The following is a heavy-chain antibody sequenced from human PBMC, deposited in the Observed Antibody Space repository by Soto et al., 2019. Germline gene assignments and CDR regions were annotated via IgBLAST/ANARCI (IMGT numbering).Heavy chain of an antibody. V-gene: IGHV4-59*01. CDR2: IYYSGTT. Sequence: PSETLSLTCTVSGGSISPYYWSWIRQPPGKALEWIGYIYYSGTTNYNPSLKSRVTISVDTSKNQFSLRLSSVTAADTAVYYCARAGGRYAITAYDVWGPGTLVTVSS. J-gene: IGHJ3*01. CDR3: ARAGGRYAITAYDV. CDR1: GGSISPYY. D-gene: IGHD1-26*01.